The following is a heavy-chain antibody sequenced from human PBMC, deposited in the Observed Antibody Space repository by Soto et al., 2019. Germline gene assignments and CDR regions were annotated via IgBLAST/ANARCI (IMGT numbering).Heavy chain of an antibody. J-gene: IGHJ6*02. CDR3: AKVTKRAAAGRYEYYKYGMDV. CDR1: GFAFSTYA. D-gene: IGHD6-13*01. V-gene: IGHV3-23*01. Sequence: GRSLRLSCAASGFAFSTYAMTWVRQAPGKGLEWVSVISGSGGSSYYAASVKGRFTISRDNSKNTLYLQMNGLRAEDTALYYCAKVTKRAAAGRYEYYKYGMDVWGQGXTVTVSS. CDR2: ISGSGGSS.